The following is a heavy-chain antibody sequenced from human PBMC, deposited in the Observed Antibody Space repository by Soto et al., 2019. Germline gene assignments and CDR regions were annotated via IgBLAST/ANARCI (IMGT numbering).Heavy chain of an antibody. CDR2: IIPILGRG. D-gene: IGHD3-10*01. V-gene: IGHV1-69*16. CDR1: GGTFSIYT. J-gene: IGHJ4*02. Sequence: QVQLVQSGVEVKKPGSSVKVSCKASGGTFSIYTFNWVRQAPGQGLEWMGGIIPILGRGNYAQKFQDRVTIIADESTTTVYMAVSSLRSEDTAVYFCARDDGERGYLDSWGQGTLVTVSS. CDR3: ARDDGERGYLDS.